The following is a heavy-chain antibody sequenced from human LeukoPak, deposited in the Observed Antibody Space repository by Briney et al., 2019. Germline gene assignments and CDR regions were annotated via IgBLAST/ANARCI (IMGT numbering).Heavy chain of an antibody. CDR2: ISGSGGST. Sequence: GGSLRLSCAASGFTFSSYAMSWVRQAPGKGLEWVSAISGSGGSTYYADSVKGRFTISRDNSKNTLYLQMNSLRAEDTAVYYCAKLKSDSSGYTSTVYFDYWGQGTLVTVSS. J-gene: IGHJ4*02. V-gene: IGHV3-23*01. CDR3: AKLKSDSSGYTSTVYFDY. CDR1: GFTFSSYA. D-gene: IGHD3-22*01.